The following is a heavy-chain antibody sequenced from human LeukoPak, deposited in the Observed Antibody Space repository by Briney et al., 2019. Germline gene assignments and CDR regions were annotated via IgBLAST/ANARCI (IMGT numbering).Heavy chain of an antibody. CDR2: IFYSGDT. CDR3: ARDQLGDAVDI. D-gene: IGHD3-16*01. CDR1: GGSFSNYD. J-gene: IGHJ3*02. V-gene: IGHV4-59*01. Sequence: SETLSLNCTVPGGSFSNYDWTWIRQAPGRGLEWIGYIFYSGDTNYNPSLKSRVTMSLDTSKNQSSLRLNSVTAADTAVYYCARDQLGDAVDIWGQGTMVTVSS.